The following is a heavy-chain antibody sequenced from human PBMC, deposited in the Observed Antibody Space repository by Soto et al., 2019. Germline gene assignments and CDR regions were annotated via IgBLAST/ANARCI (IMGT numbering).Heavy chain of an antibody. J-gene: IGHJ3*02. CDR3: ARDQDVDTAMLDAFDI. Sequence: QVQLVQSGAEVKNPGASVKVSCQASGYTFTNYAMHWVRQAPGQRLEWMGWSNAANGNTKYSQRFQGRVTITSDTSASTAYMELSSLRSEDTAVYYCARDQDVDTAMLDAFDIWGQGTMVTVSS. V-gene: IGHV1-3*01. CDR2: SNAANGNT. D-gene: IGHD5-18*01. CDR1: GYTFTNYA.